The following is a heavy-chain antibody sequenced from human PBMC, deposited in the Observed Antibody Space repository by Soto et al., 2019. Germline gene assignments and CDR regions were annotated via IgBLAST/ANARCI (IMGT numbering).Heavy chain of an antibody. V-gene: IGHV1-69*13. J-gene: IGHJ6*02. CDR3: ARDYLSDIVVVPAAMGGRNYYYGMDV. Sequence: SVKVSCKASGGTFSSYAISWVRQAPGQGLEWMGGIIPIFGTANYAQKFQGRVTITADESTSTAYMELSSLRSEDTAVYYCARDYLSDIVVVPAAMGGRNYYYGMDVWGQGTTVTVSS. D-gene: IGHD2-2*01. CDR1: GGTFSSYA. CDR2: IIPIFGTA.